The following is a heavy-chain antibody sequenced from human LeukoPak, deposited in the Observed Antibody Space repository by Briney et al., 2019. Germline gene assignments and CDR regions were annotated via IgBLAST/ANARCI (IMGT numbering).Heavy chain of an antibody. Sequence: SETLSLTCAVYGGSFSGYYWSWIRQPPGKGLEWIGEINHSGSTHYNPSLQSRVSISIDTSKNHFSLKLRSVSAVDTAVYYCARWGHFDTSGYFVVDYWGQGTLSPSPQ. J-gene: IGHJ4*02. V-gene: IGHV4-34*01. CDR3: ARWGHFDTSGYFVVDY. CDR2: INHSGST. CDR1: GGSFSGYY. D-gene: IGHD3-22*01.